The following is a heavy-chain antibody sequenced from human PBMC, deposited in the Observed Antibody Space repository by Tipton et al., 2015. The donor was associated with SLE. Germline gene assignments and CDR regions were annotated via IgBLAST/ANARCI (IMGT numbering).Heavy chain of an antibody. CDR3: ARHGGATPFDP. V-gene: IGHV4-61*05. Sequence: TLSLTCIASGGSISSNSYYWGWIRQPPGKGLEWIGYIYYSGNTHYNPSLESRVTISVDTSKDQFSLRLSSVTAADTAVYYCARHGGATPFDPWGQGTLVTVSS. CDR2: IYYSGNT. J-gene: IGHJ5*02. D-gene: IGHD4/OR15-4a*01. CDR1: GGSISSNSYY.